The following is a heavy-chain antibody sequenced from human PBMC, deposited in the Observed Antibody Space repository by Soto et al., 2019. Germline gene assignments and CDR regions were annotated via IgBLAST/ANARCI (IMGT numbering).Heavy chain of an antibody. Sequence: ASVKVSCKASGYTFTRYGISWVRQAPGQGLEWMGWISAYNGNTNYAQKLQGRVTMTTDTSTSTAYMELRSLRSDDTAVYYCVFGELLWNGMDVWGQGTTVTVSS. CDR1: GYTFTRYG. D-gene: IGHD3-10*01. CDR3: VFGELLWNGMDV. CDR2: ISAYNGNT. V-gene: IGHV1-18*01. J-gene: IGHJ6*02.